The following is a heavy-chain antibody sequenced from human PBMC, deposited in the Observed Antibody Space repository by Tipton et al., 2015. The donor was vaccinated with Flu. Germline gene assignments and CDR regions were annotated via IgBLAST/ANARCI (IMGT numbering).Heavy chain of an antibody. CDR2: ISSGGGTT. CDR3: AKDRSVAVARVYDY. D-gene: IGHD6-13*01. Sequence: LSLTCAASGFTFSSYAMSWVRQGPGKGLEWVSVISSGGGTTYYADSVKGRFTISRDNSKNTLYLQMNSLRAEDTAVYHCAKDRSVAVARVYDYWGQGTLVPVSS. V-gene: IGHV3-23*01. J-gene: IGHJ4*02. CDR1: GFTFSSYA.